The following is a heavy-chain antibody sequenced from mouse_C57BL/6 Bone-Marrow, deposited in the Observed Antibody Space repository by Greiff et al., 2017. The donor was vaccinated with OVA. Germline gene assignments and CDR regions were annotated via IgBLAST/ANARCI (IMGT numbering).Heavy chain of an antibody. CDR3: ERGGGYSNYCGGY. D-gene: IGHD2-5*01. V-gene: IGHV1-69*01. Sequence: QVQLQQPGAELVMPGASVKLSCKASGYTFTSYWMHWVKQRPGQGLEWIGEIDPSDSYTNYNQKFQGKSTLTADKSSSTAYMQLSSLTSEDSADSYGERGGGYSNYCGGYWGQGTTLTVSS. CDR1: GYTFTSYW. J-gene: IGHJ2*01. CDR2: IDPSDSYT.